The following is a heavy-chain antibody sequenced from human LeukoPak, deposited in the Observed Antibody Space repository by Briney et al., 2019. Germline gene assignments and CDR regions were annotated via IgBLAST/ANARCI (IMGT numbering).Heavy chain of an antibody. CDR3: AKEYSGYDFDY. D-gene: IGHD5-12*01. V-gene: IGHV3-7*03. CDR1: GFTFSSYW. J-gene: IGHJ4*02. CDR2: IKEDGSIQ. Sequence: PGGSLRLSCVASGFTFSSYWMTWVRQAPGKGLEWLANIKEDGSIQYYLDSVRGRFTISRDNSRNTLYLQMNSLRAEDTAVYYCAKEYSGYDFDYWGQGTLVTVSS.